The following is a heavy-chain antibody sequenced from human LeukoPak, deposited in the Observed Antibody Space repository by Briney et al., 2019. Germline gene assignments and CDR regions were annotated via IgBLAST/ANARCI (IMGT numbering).Heavy chain of an antibody. D-gene: IGHD6-13*01. J-gene: IGHJ4*02. CDR1: GGSISSYY. V-gene: IGHV4-59*01. CDR3: ARGFRSSWYYFDY. Sequence: SETLSLTCTVSGGSISSYYWSWIRQPPGKGLEWIGYIYYSGSTNYNPSLKSRVTISVDTSKNQFSLKLSSVTAADTAVYYCARGFRSSWYYFDYWGQGTLVTVSS. CDR2: IYYSGST.